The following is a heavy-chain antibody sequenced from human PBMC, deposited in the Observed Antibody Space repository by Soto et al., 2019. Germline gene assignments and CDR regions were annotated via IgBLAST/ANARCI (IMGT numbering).Heavy chain of an antibody. CDR3: ARGYCSGGSCYRTFDY. CDR1: GYTFTSYY. V-gene: IGHV1-46*01. J-gene: IGHJ4*02. D-gene: IGHD2-15*01. CDR2: INPSGGST. Sequence: GASVNVYCKAAGYTFTSYYMHWGRQAPRQGLEWMGIINPSGGSTSYAQKFQGRVTMTRDTSTSTVYMELSSLRSEDTAVYYCARGYCSGGSCYRTFDYWGQGTLVAVSS.